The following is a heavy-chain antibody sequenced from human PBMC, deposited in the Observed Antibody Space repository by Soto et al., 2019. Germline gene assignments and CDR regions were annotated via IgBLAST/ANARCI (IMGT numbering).Heavy chain of an antibody. D-gene: IGHD6-19*01. CDR1: GFTFSSYA. J-gene: IGHJ6*02. CDR3: AKGFAAVAGRFYYYYGMDA. Sequence: GGSLRLSCAASGFTFSSYAMSWVRQAPGKGLEWVSAISGSGGSTYYADSVKGRFTISRDNSKNTLYLQMNSLRAEDTAVYYCAKGFAAVAGRFYYYYGMDAWGQGTTVTVYS. CDR2: ISGSGGST. V-gene: IGHV3-23*01.